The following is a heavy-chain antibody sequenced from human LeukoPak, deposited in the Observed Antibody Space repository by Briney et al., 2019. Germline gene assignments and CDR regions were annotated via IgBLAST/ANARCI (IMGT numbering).Heavy chain of an antibody. CDR3: ARELSQIVWGGLDY. J-gene: IGHJ4*02. V-gene: IGHV3-33*05. Sequence: PGRSLRLPCAASGFIFSHYGMHWFRQAPGKGLEWVAVIQNDASTENFADSVKGRFTISRDNSKNTVFLQMNSLRVEDTAVYYCARELSQIVWGGLDYGGQGTLVSVSS. D-gene: IGHD2-21*01. CDR2: IQNDASTE. CDR1: GFIFSHYG.